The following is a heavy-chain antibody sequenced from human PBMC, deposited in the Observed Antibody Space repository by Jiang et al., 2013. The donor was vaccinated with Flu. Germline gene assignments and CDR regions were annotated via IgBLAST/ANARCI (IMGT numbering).Heavy chain of an antibody. CDR2: IYPGDSEP. CDR1: GYNFNNYW. J-gene: IGHJ3*01. Sequence: GQSLKISCKGSGYNFNNYWIGWLRQMPGKGLEWMGFIYPGDSEPIYSPSFQGQVIISVDKSISTAYVQWGSLKASDTAMYYCARTIFPLPVDAFGFWGQGTMVTVSS. CDR3: ARTIFPLPVDAFGF. D-gene: IGHD5-24*01. V-gene: IGHV5-51*01.